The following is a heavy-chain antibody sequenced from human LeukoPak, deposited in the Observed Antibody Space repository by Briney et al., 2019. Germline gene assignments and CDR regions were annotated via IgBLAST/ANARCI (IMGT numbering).Heavy chain of an antibody. CDR2: ISSSSSRV. J-gene: IGHJ4*02. CDR3: ARDKYCSDTNCYGTSFEY. D-gene: IGHD2-2*01. V-gene: IGHV3-48*02. Sequence: GGSLRLSCDASGFTFNSYSMNWVRQAPGKGLEWVSYISSSSSRVYYADSVKGRFTVSRDNAKNSLFLQMNSLSDEDTAVYYCARDKYCSDTNCYGTSFEYWGQGTLVTVSS. CDR1: GFTFNSYS.